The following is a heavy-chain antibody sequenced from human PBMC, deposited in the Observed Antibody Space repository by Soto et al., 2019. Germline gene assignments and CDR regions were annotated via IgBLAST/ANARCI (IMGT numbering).Heavy chain of an antibody. CDR2: FDPKDGET. CDR1: GYTLTELS. J-gene: IGHJ6*04. Sequence: VSCNVSGYTLTELSMHWVRQAPGKGLEWMGGFDPKDGETIYAQKFQGRVTMTEDTSTDTAYMELSSLRSEDTAVYYCATDRVRIGYNCFVYSEDNDEGLDVPGRGTLVTVSA. V-gene: IGHV1-24*01. CDR3: ATDRVRIGYNCFVYSEDNDEGLDV. D-gene: IGHD1-20*01.